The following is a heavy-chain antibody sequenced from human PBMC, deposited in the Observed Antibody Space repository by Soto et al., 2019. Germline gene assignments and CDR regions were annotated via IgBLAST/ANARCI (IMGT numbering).Heavy chain of an antibody. D-gene: IGHD6-19*01. CDR1: GYTFTGYY. Sequence: ASVKVSCKASGYTFTGYYMHWVRQAPGQGLEWTGWINPNSGGTNYAQKFQGRVTMARDTSISTAYMELSRLRSDDTAVYYCARDFSSGWPSGWFDPWGQGTLVTVSS. CDR2: INPNSGGT. V-gene: IGHV1-2*02. CDR3: ARDFSSGWPSGWFDP. J-gene: IGHJ5*02.